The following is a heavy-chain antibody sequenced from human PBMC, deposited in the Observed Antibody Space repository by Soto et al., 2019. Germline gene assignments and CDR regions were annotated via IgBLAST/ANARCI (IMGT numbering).Heavy chain of an antibody. CDR1: GDSLGNYY. D-gene: IGHD3-9*01. CDR2: VSSSGST. CDR3: ARADYEILTGSYAMDV. Sequence: SETLSLTCTVSGDSLGNYYWFWIRQPVGKGLEWIGRVSSSGSTNANPTLNSRATMSIDTSKNQFSLRLRSVTAADTAVYYCARADYEILTGSYAMDVWGQGTTGTVSS. J-gene: IGHJ6*02. V-gene: IGHV4-4*07.